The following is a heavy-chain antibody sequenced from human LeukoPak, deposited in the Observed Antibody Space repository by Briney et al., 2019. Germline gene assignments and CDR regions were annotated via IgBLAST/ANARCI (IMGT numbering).Heavy chain of an antibody. Sequence: PGGSLRLSXAASGFTFDDYGMSWVRQAPGKGLEWVSGINWNGGSTCYADSVKGRFTISRDNAKNSLYLQMNSLRAEDTAVYYCAKDLGYYDSSGYYSDAFDIWGQGTMVTVSS. CDR1: GFTFDDYG. CDR2: INWNGGST. V-gene: IGHV3-20*04. D-gene: IGHD3-22*01. J-gene: IGHJ3*02. CDR3: AKDLGYYDSSGYYSDAFDI.